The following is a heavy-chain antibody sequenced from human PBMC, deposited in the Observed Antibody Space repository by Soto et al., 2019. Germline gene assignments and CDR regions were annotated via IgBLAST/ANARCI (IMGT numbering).Heavy chain of an antibody. D-gene: IGHD3-22*01. CDR2: IIPIFGTA. V-gene: IGHV1-69*01. CDR1: GGTFSSYA. J-gene: IGHJ4*02. Sequence: QVQLVQSGAEVKKPGSSVKVSCKASGGTFSSYAISWVRQAPGQGLEWMGGIIPIFGTANYAQKFQGRVTITADESTSTAYMELRSLRSEDTAVYYCASHDYYDSSGYYRDHYFDYWGQGTLVTVSS. CDR3: ASHDYYDSSGYYRDHYFDY.